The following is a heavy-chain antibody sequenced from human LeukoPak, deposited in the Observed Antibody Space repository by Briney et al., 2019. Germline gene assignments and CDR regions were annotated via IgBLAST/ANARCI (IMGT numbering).Heavy chain of an antibody. V-gene: IGHV1-2*02. CDR3: ARGDCSSTSCYAPALNY. D-gene: IGHD2-2*01. J-gene: IGHJ4*02. Sequence: ASVRVSCKASGYTFTGYYMHWVRQAPGQGLEWMGWINPNSGGTNYARKFQGRVTMTRDTSISTAYMELGRLRSDDTAVYYCARGDCSSTSCYAPALNYWGQGTLVTVSS. CDR2: INPNSGGT. CDR1: GYTFTGYY.